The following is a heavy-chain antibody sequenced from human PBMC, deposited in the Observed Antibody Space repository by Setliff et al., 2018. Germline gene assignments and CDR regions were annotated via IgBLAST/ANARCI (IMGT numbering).Heavy chain of an antibody. D-gene: IGHD3-22*01. CDR2: ISAIFGTT. V-gene: IGHV1-69*05. CDR3: VREGVDSRSSTDYRYYMDV. J-gene: IGHJ6*03. Sequence: GASVKVSCKASGYAFGSSGISWVRQAPGQGLEWMGWISAIFGTTEYAQKFQGRLTIITDESTNTAFMQLSSLRSEDTAVYYCVREGVDSRSSTDYRYYMDVWGKGTTVTVSS. CDR1: GYAFGSSG.